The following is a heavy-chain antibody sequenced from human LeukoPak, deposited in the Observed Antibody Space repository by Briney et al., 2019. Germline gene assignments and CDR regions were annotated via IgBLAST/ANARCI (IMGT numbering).Heavy chain of an antibody. CDR3: ASSGSYYVDY. CDR2: ISYVETNK. J-gene: IGHJ4*02. CDR1: GLYSSTHG. Sequence: GGSLRLSCAASGLYSSTHGMHWVRPAPGKGREWVAVISYVETNKYYADSVKGRFTISRDNSKNTLYLQMNSLRAEDTALYCCASSGSYYVDYWGQGTLVTVSS. V-gene: IGHV3-30*03. D-gene: IGHD3-10*01.